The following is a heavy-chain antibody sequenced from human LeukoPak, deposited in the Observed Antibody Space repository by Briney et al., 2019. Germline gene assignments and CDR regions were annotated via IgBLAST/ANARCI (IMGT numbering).Heavy chain of an antibody. Sequence: GGSLRLSCAASGFTFSSYWMHWVRQAPGKGLVWVSRINSDGSSTSYVDSVKGRFTISRDNAKNTLYLQMNRLRAEDTAVYYCARDWNDVGSFDYWGQGTLVTVSS. CDR1: GFTFSSYW. CDR3: ARDWNDVGSFDY. V-gene: IGHV3-74*01. D-gene: IGHD1-1*01. CDR2: INSDGSST. J-gene: IGHJ4*02.